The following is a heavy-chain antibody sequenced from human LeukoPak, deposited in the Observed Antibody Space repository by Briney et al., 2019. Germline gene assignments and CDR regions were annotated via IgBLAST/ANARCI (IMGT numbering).Heavy chain of an antibody. CDR1: GYTFSSFD. V-gene: IGHV1-69*05. CDR3: ARRTGDNNWDY. CDR2: IIPIFGTA. J-gene: IGHJ4*02. Sequence: SVKVSCKASGYTFSSFDLNWVRQAPGQGLEWMGGIIPIFGTANYAQKFQGRVTITTDESTSTAYMELSSLRSEDTAVYYCARRTGDNNWDYWGQGTLVTVSS. D-gene: IGHD7-27*01.